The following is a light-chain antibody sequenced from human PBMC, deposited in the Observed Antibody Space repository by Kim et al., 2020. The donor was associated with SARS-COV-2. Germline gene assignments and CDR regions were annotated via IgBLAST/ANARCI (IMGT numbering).Light chain of an antibody. J-gene: IGKJ4*01. Sequence: EVVLTQSPATLSLSPGERATLSCRASQSVNNYLAWYQQKPGQAPRLLIYDASNRATGIPARFSGSGSGTEFTLTISSLESEDFAVYYCQQHNNWPLTFGGGTKVDIK. CDR3: QQHNNWPLT. CDR2: DAS. V-gene: IGKV3-11*01. CDR1: QSVNNY.